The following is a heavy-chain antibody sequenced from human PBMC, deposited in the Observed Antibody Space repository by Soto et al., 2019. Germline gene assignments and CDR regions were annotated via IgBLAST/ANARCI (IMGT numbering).Heavy chain of an antibody. V-gene: IGHV3-23*01. D-gene: IGHD2-15*01. Sequence: QAGGSLRLSCAASGFTFSSYAMSWVRQAPGKGLEWVSSISGSGSSTYYADSVKGRFTISRDNSRNTLYLQMNSLRAEDAAVYYCAKGYCSGGSCYSIYFYYGMDVWGQGTTVTVSS. CDR1: GFTFSSYA. J-gene: IGHJ6*02. CDR2: ISGSGSST. CDR3: AKGYCSGGSCYSIYFYYGMDV.